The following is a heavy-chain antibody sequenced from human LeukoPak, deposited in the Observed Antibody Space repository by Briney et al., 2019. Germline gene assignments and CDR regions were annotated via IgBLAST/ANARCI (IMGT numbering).Heavy chain of an antibody. CDR2: IRSKAYGGTT. V-gene: IGHV3-49*04. CDR1: GFTFGDYA. J-gene: IGHJ4*02. D-gene: IGHD3-22*01. Sequence: GRSLRLSCTASGFTFGDYAMSWVRQAPGKGLEWVGFIRSKAYGGTTEYAASVKGRFTISRDDSKSIAYLQMNSLKTEDTAVYYCTRGYYYDSSGEYYFDYWGQGTLVTVSS. CDR3: TRGYYYDSSGEYYFDY.